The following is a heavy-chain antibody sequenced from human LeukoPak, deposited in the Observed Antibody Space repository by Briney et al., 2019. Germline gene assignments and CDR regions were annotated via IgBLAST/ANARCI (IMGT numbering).Heavy chain of an antibody. D-gene: IGHD6-13*01. Sequence: GGSLRLSCAASGFTFSSYEMNWVRQAPGMGLEWVSYISSGGNTIYYADSVRGRFTISRDNAKNSLYLQMDSLRAEDTAVYYCARRPIASTDYYYFLDVWGKGTTVTVSS. CDR1: GFTFSSYE. CDR3: ARRPIASTDYYYFLDV. J-gene: IGHJ6*03. V-gene: IGHV3-48*03. CDR2: ISSGGNTI.